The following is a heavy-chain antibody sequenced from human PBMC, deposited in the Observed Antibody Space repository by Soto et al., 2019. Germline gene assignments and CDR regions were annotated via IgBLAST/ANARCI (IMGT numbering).Heavy chain of an antibody. D-gene: IGHD3-22*01. CDR3: ARGSVDTVDSSGFYEY. V-gene: IGHV4-61*01. Sequence: SETLSLTCTVSGGSVSSGSYYWSWIRQPPVKGLEWIGYIYYSGSTNYNPSLKSRVTISVDTSKNQFSLKLSSVTAADRAVYYCARGSVDTVDSSGFYEYWGQGTPVNVSS. CDR1: GGSVSSGSYY. J-gene: IGHJ4*02. CDR2: IYYSGST.